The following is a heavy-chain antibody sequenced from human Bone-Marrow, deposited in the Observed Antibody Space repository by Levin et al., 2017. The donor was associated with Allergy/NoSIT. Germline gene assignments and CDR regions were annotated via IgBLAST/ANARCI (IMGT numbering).Heavy chain of an antibody. CDR2: IYYSGST. V-gene: IGHV4-59*11. D-gene: IGHD4-17*01. CDR3: ARVRTVSALDF. J-gene: IGHJ2*01. CDR1: GTSINSPY. Sequence: SQTLSLPCSVSGTSINSPYWTWIRQPPGKGLEWLGYIYYSGSTNYNPALNNRVTISIDVSKNEFSLRLRSLIAADTAVYYCARVRTVSALDFWGRGTHVTVSA.